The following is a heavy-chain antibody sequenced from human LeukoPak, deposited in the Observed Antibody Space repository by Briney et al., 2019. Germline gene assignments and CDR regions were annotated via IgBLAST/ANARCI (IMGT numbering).Heavy chain of an antibody. V-gene: IGHV3-48*03. CDR2: ISSSGSTI. J-gene: IGHJ4*02. D-gene: IGHD6-13*01. Sequence: GGSLRLSCAASGFTFSSYEMNWVHQAPGKGLEWVSYISSSGSTIYYADSVKGRFTISRDNAKNSLYLQMNSLRAEDTAVYYCARAGITAACVYWGQGTLVTVSS. CDR3: ARAGITAACVY. CDR1: GFTFSSYE.